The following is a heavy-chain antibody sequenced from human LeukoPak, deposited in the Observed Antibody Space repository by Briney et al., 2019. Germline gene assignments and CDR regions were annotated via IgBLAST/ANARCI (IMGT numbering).Heavy chain of an antibody. D-gene: IGHD6-19*01. V-gene: IGHV1-2*02. J-gene: IGHJ4*02. CDR2: INPNSGGT. Sequence: ASVKVSCKASGFTFTDYFIHWVRQAPGQGLEWMGWINPNSGGTNYAQKFQGRVTMTRDTSISTAYMELSRLRSDDTAVYYCARVAVAGTVFDYWGQGTLVTVSS. CDR1: GFTFTDYF. CDR3: ARVAVAGTVFDY.